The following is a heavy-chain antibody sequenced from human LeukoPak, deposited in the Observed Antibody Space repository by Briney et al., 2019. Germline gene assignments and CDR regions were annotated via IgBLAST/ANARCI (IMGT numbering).Heavy chain of an antibody. Sequence: PSETLSLTCTVSGGSISSGDYYWSWIRQPPGKGLEWIGYIYYSGSTYYNPSLKSRVTISVDTSKNQFSLKLSSVTAADTAVYYCAREGAMYQNFLSGMDVWGQGTTVTVSS. D-gene: IGHD1-26*01. J-gene: IGHJ6*02. CDR3: AREGAMYQNFLSGMDV. CDR1: GGSISSGDYY. V-gene: IGHV4-30-4*01. CDR2: IYYSGST.